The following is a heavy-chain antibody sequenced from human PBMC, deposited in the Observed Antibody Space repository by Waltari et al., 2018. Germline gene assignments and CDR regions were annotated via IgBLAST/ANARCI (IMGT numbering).Heavy chain of an antibody. CDR1: GGSISSYY. CDR2: IYYSGST. D-gene: IGHD2-2*01. J-gene: IGHJ6*03. Sequence: QVQLQESGPGLVKPSETLSLTCTVSGGSISSYYWSWIRQPPGKGLAWIGYIYYSGSTNYNPSLKSRVTISVDTSKNQFSLKLSSVTAADTAVYYCARIGGCSSTSCYLFYYYYMDVWGKGTTVTVSS. V-gene: IGHV4-59*01. CDR3: ARIGGCSSTSCYLFYYYYMDV.